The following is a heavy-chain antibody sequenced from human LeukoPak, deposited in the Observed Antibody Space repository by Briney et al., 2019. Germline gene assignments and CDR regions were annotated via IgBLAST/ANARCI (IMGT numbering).Heavy chain of an antibody. CDR1: GGTFSSYA. Sequence: ASVKVSCKASGGTFSSYAISWVRQAPGQGLEWMGRFDPNNGGTSYAQKFQGRVTITRDTSVSTDYMELSSLRSEDTAVYYCARAPYYYDSSGYDDYWGQGTLVTVSS. V-gene: IGHV1-2*06. J-gene: IGHJ4*02. CDR2: FDPNNGGT. CDR3: ARAPYYYDSSGYDDY. D-gene: IGHD3-22*01.